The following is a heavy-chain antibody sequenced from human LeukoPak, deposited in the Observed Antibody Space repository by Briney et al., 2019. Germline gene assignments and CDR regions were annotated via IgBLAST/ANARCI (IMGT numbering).Heavy chain of an antibody. CDR1: GGSISSYY. CDR2: IYYSGST. Sequence: PSETLSLTCTVSGGSISSYYWSWIRQPPGKGLEWIGYIYYSGSTNYNPSHKSRVTISVDTSKSQFSLKLSSVTAADTAVYYCAGYGGNSNYYYYMDVWGKGTTVTVSS. CDR3: AGYGGNSNYYYYMDV. V-gene: IGHV4-59*01. D-gene: IGHD4-23*01. J-gene: IGHJ6*03.